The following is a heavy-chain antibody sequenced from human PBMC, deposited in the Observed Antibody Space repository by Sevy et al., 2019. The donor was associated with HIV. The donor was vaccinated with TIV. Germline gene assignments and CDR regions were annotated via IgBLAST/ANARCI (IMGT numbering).Heavy chain of an antibody. CDR1: GFTFSSYS. J-gene: IGHJ3*02. D-gene: IGHD3-3*01. Sequence: GGSLRLSCAASGFTFSSYSMNWVRQAPGKGLEWVSSISSSSSYIYYADSVKGRFTISRDNAKNSLYLQMNSLRAEDTAVYYCARPFPILRFLESPSGDAFDIWGLGTMVTVSS. CDR2: ISSSSSYI. V-gene: IGHV3-21*01. CDR3: ARPFPILRFLESPSGDAFDI.